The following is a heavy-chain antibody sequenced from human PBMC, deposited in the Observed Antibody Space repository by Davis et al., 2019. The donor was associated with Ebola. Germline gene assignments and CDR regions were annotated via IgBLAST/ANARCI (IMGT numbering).Heavy chain of an antibody. J-gene: IGHJ4*02. Sequence: GESLKISCVGSGFDFSPYKLNWVRQAPGKGLEWVANIKQDGSEKYYVDSVKGRFTISRDNAKNSLYLQMNSLRAEDTAVYYCARGRQWELGSYYFDYWGQGTLVTVSS. V-gene: IGHV3-7*01. CDR3: ARGRQWELGSYYFDY. D-gene: IGHD1-26*01. CDR1: GFDFSPYK. CDR2: IKQDGSEK.